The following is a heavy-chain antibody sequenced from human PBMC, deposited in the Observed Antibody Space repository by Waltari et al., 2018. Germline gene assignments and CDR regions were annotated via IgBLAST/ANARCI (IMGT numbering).Heavy chain of an antibody. CDR2: ISSSSTYI. V-gene: IGHV3-21*02. J-gene: IGHJ4*02. CDR3: ASVDSSAFSRSFDY. Sequence: QLVESGGGLVKPGGSLRLSCAASGCAFSSYHLNWVRQAAGKGLEWVSSISSSSTYIYYADSVKGRFTVSRDNAKNALFLQMSSLRVEDTAVYYCASVDSSAFSRSFDYWGLGTLVTVSS. D-gene: IGHD3-22*01. CDR1: GCAFSSYH.